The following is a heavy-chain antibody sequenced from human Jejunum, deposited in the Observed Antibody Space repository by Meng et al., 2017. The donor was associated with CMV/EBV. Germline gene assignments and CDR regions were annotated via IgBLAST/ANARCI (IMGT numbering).Heavy chain of an antibody. CDR3: ALFTRSWFDP. Sequence: QNALKDAGPTLVKPTQTLTLTCTIAGFSLSTSEVGVGWIRQPPGKALEWLAVIYWDDDKRYSPSLKSRLTITKDTSKNQVVLTLTNMDPVDTATYYCALFTRSWFDPWGQGTLVTVSS. J-gene: IGHJ5*02. D-gene: IGHD2-2*01. CDR1: GFSLSTSEVG. V-gene: IGHV2-5*02. CDR2: IYWDDDK.